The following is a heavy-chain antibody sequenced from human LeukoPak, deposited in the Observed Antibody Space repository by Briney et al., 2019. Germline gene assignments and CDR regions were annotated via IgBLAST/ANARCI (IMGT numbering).Heavy chain of an antibody. D-gene: IGHD3-16*02. CDR2: INNDGSTT. Sequence: GGSLRLSCVGSGYRFGNYFMHWVRQAPGKGLVWASRINNDGSTTTYADSAKGRFTISRDNAKNSLYLQMNSLRAEDTAVYYCAREAVHMITFGGVIASSHGMDVWGQGTTVTVSS. CDR3: AREAVHMITFGGVIASSHGMDV. CDR1: GYRFGNYF. J-gene: IGHJ6*02. V-gene: IGHV3-74*01.